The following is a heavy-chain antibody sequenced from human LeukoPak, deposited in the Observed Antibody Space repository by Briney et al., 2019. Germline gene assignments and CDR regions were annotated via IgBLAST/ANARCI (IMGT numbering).Heavy chain of an antibody. V-gene: IGHV4-4*02. CDR3: ARDTDCGGDCYAVHDAFDI. CDR1: GGSISSSNW. Sequence: SETLSLTCAVSGGSISSSNWWSWVRQPPGKGLEWIGEIYDSGSTNYNPSLKSRVTISVDKPKNQFSLKLSSVTAADTAVYYCARDTDCGGDCYAVHDAFDIWGQGTMVTVSS. J-gene: IGHJ3*02. D-gene: IGHD2-21*01. CDR2: IYDSGST.